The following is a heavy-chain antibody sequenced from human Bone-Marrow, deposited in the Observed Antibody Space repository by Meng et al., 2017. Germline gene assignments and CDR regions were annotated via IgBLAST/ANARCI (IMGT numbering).Heavy chain of an antibody. CDR2: IYHSGPT. CDR1: GGDFSSGGYS. Sequence: QLQLQESDSGLLKPSQGLSLTCPASGGDFSSGGYSWRWIRQPPGKGLEWIGDIYHSGPTYYNPSLKGRVTISVDRSKNQFSLKLTSVTAADTAVYYCARDLPYASGAGGFDPWGQGTLVTVSS. CDR3: ARDLPYASGAGGFDP. V-gene: IGHV4-30-2*01. J-gene: IGHJ5*02. D-gene: IGHD3-10*01.